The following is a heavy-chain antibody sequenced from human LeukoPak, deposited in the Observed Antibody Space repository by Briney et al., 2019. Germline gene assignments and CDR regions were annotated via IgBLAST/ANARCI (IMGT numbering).Heavy chain of an antibody. J-gene: IGHJ4*02. CDR3: ARGVSYYYDSSGYYDY. CDR1: GYTFTSYG. Sequence: ASVKVSCKASGYTFTSYGISWVRQAPGQGLEWMGWISAYNGNTNYAQKLQGRVTVTTDTSTSTAYMELRSLRSDDTAVYYCARGVSYYYDSSGYYDYWGQGTLVTVSS. CDR2: ISAYNGNT. D-gene: IGHD3-22*01. V-gene: IGHV1-18*04.